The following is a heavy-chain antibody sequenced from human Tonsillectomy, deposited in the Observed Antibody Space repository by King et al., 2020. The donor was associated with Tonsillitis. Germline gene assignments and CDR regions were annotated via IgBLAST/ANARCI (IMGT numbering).Heavy chain of an antibody. CDR2: IKEDGSEK. CDR3: ARDRDSSGWYGYYFDY. Sequence: QLVQSGGGLVQPGGSLRLSCVASGFTFSIYWMSWVRQAPGQGLEWVANIKEDGSEKYYVDSVKGRFTISRDNAKNSLYLQMHSLRAEDTAFYYCARDRDSSGWYGYYFDYLGQGTLVTVSS. D-gene: IGHD6-19*01. V-gene: IGHV3-7*03. CDR1: GFTFSIYW. J-gene: IGHJ4*02.